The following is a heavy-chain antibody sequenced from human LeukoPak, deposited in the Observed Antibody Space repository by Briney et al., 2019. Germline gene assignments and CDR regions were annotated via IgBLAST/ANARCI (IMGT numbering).Heavy chain of an antibody. Sequence: SETLSLTCAVSGGSISSSYWWSWVRQPPGKGLEWIGEFFHSGSTNYNPSLKSRVTISVDTSKNQFSLKLRSVTAADTAVYYCARDRVGQQLVGRKYYYYYMDVWGKGNTVTISS. CDR2: FFHSGST. CDR1: GGSISSSYW. J-gene: IGHJ6*03. CDR3: ARDRVGQQLVGRKYYYYYMDV. D-gene: IGHD6-13*01. V-gene: IGHV4-4*02.